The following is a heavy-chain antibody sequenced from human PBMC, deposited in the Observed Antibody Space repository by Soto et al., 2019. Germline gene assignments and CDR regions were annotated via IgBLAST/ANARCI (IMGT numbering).Heavy chain of an antibody. D-gene: IGHD1-26*01. CDR1: GYTFTGYY. V-gene: IGHV1-2*02. CDR3: TRPYSGSYYDWFDP. CDR2: INPNSGGT. Sequence: WASVKVCGKASGYTFTGYYMHWVRQAPGQGLEWMGWINPNSGGTNYAQKFQGRVTMTRDTSISTAYMELSRLRSDDTAVYYCTRPYSGSYYDWFDPWGQGTLVTVSS. J-gene: IGHJ5*02.